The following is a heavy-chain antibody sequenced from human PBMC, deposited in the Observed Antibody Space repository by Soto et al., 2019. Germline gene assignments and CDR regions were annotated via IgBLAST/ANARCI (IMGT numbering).Heavy chain of an antibody. V-gene: IGHV4-39*01. CDR3: ARRRDSTAWLDP. CDR2: VYYSGNT. J-gene: IGHJ5*02. CDR1: GGSISSSGYH. D-gene: IGHD2-21*02. Sequence: QLQLQESGPGLVKPSETLSLTCTVSGGSISSSGYHWDWIRQPPGKGLEWIGSVYYSGNTFYNPSLKSRVTISVDTSKNQFSLTLTSVTATDTAVYYCARRRDSTAWLDPWGQGTLVTASS.